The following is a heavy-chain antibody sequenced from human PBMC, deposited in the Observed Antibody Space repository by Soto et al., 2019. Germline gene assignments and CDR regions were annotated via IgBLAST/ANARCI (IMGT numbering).Heavy chain of an antibody. CDR1: GGSISGYY. CDR2: IHYSGSS. CDR3: ARHSNEYRKSLDY. J-gene: IGHJ4*02. V-gene: IGHV4-59*08. Sequence: QLRLQESGPGLVKPSETLSLTCTVSGGSISGYYWSWIRQPPGKGLEWIAYIHYSGSSNSNPSLKSRVTISVDTSKNQFSLKLSSVTAADTAVYYCARHSNEYRKSLDYWGQGALVTVSP. D-gene: IGHD1-1*01.